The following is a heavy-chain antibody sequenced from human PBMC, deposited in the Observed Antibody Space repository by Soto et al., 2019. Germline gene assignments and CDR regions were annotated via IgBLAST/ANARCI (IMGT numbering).Heavy chain of an antibody. CDR1: GGSISSYY. J-gene: IGHJ2*01. D-gene: IGHD4-17*01. CDR2: IYYSGST. CDR3: ARNPMTTVIYWYFDL. Sequence: QVQLQESGPGLVKPSETLSLTCTVSGGSISSYYWSWIRQPPGKGLEWIGYIYYSGSTNYNPSLKSRVTISVDTSKNQFSLKLSSVTAADTAVYYCARNPMTTVIYWYFDLWGRGTLVTVSS. V-gene: IGHV4-59*01.